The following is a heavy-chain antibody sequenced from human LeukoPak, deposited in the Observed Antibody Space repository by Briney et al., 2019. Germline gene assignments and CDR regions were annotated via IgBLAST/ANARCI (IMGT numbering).Heavy chain of an antibody. D-gene: IGHD3-22*01. CDR2: VHPNSGGT. CDR3: AFTTEITHFDY. CDR1: GYTFTGYY. Sequence: ASVKVSCKASGYTFTGYYMHWVRQAPGQGLEWMGWVHPNSGGTNHAQKFQGRVTMIRDTAISTAYMELSRLRSDDTAVYYCAFTTEITHFDYWGQGTLVTVSS. V-gene: IGHV1-2*02. J-gene: IGHJ4*02.